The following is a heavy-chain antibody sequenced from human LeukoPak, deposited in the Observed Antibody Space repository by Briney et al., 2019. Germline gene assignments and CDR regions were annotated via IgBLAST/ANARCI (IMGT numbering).Heavy chain of an antibody. CDR1: GFTFSTYA. CDR3: AKAGAVVVVVAKFFDY. V-gene: IGHV3-64*01. CDR2: ISNNGFST. J-gene: IGHJ4*02. D-gene: IGHD2-15*01. Sequence: GSLRLSCAASGFTFSTYAMHWVRQAPGKGLEYVSSISNNGFSTYYANSVRGRFTISRDNFKNTLYLQMNSLRAEDTAVYYCAKAGAVVVVVAKFFDYWGQGTLVTVSS.